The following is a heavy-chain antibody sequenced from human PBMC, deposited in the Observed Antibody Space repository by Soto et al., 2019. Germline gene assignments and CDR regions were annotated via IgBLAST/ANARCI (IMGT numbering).Heavy chain of an antibody. J-gene: IGHJ6*03. CDR3: ARDWQWLVYYMDV. V-gene: IGHV3-33*01. Sequence: QVQLVESGGGVVQPGRSLRLSCAASGFTFSSYGMHWVRQAPGKGLEWVAVIWYDGSNKYYADSVKGRFTISRDNYKNTLYLQRNSLRAEDTAVYYCARDWQWLVYYMDVWGKGTTVTVSS. CDR1: GFTFSSYG. CDR2: IWYDGSNK. D-gene: IGHD6-19*01.